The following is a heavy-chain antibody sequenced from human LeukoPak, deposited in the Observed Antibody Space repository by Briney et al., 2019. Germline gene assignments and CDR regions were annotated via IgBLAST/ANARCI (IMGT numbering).Heavy chain of an antibody. D-gene: IGHD7-27*01. CDR1: GYTFGSYY. CDR3: ARDRNWGKEDCFDC. V-gene: IGHV1-46*01. CDR2: INPNAGNT. Sequence: ASVKVSCKASGYTFGSYYMHWVRQAPGQGLEWMGIINPNAGNTNYAQKFQGRVSMTRDTSTSTVYMELSSLRSEDTAVYYCARDRNWGKEDCFDCWGQGALVTVSS. J-gene: IGHJ4*02.